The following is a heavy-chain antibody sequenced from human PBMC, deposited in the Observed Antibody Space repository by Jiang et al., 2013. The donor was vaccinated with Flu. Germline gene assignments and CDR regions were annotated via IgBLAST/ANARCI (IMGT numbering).Heavy chain of an antibody. V-gene: IGHV3-23*01. CDR1: GFTFSSFA. D-gene: IGHD6-19*01. CDR3: AKGSRVAGTRYYFDY. CDR2: VSGSGATT. Sequence: VQLLESGGGLVQPGGSLRLSCAASGFTFSSFAMNWVRQAPGKGLECVSTVSGSGATTNYADSVKGRFTISRDNSKNTVYLQMNSLRAEDTAVYYCAKGSRVAGTRYYFDYWGQGTL. J-gene: IGHJ4*02.